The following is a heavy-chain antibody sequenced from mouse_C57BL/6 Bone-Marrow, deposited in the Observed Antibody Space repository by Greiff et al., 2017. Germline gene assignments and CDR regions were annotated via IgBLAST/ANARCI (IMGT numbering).Heavy chain of an antibody. V-gene: IGHV5-15*01. CDR1: GFTFSDYG. CDR3: ARLRLRSYYYAMDY. Sequence: EVKLVESGGGLVQPGGSLKLSCAASGFTFSDYGMAWVRQAPRKGPEWVAFISNLAYSIYYAATVTGRFTISRVNAKNTLYLKMSSLRSEDTAMYYCARLRLRSYYYAMDYWGQGTSVTVSS. J-gene: IGHJ4*01. CDR2: ISNLAYSI. D-gene: IGHD1-1*01.